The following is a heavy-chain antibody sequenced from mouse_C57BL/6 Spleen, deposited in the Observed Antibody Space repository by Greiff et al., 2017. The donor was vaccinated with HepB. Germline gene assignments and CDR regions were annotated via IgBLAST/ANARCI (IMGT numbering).Heavy chain of an antibody. CDR2: IHPNSGST. J-gene: IGHJ3*01. V-gene: IGHV1-64*01. Sequence: QVQLQQSGAELVKPGASVKLSCKASGYTFTSYWMHWVKQRPGQGLEWIGMIHPNSGSTNYNEKFKSKATLTVDKSSSTAYMQLSSLTSEDSAVYYCARSYYGNYGFAYWGQGTLVTVSA. D-gene: IGHD2-10*01. CDR1: GYTFTSYW. CDR3: ARSYYGNYGFAY.